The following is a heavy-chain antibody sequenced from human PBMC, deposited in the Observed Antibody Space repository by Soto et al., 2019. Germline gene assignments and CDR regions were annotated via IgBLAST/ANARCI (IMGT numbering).Heavy chain of an antibody. J-gene: IGHJ5*02. D-gene: IGHD4-17*01. Sequence: QVQLMESGGGVVQPGRSLRLSCRASGFSYSDYGMNWLRQSPAKGLEWVAVIWHDGSDEHYADSVKGRFTISRDNSKNMLFLQMNNLRVEDTAVYYCARAPMTRLTRWTSFDPWGQGTLVTVSS. V-gene: IGHV3-33*01. CDR3: ARAPMTRLTRWTSFDP. CDR2: IWHDGSDE. CDR1: GFSYSDYG.